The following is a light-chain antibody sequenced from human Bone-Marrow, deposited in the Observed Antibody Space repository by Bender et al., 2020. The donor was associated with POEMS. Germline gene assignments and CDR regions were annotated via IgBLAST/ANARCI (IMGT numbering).Light chain of an antibody. Sequence: SYELTQPPSVSVSPGQTASITCSGDKLGEKYACWYQQKPGQSPVMVIYQDDRRPSGIPARFSGSNSGNTATLTISGTQAMDEADYYCQAWDSSTYVLFGGGTKLTVL. CDR2: QDD. CDR1: KLGEKY. V-gene: IGLV3-1*01. J-gene: IGLJ2*01. CDR3: QAWDSSTYVL.